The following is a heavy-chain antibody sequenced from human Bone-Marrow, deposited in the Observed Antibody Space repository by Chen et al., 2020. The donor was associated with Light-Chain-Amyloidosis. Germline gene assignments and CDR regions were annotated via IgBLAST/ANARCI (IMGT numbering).Heavy chain of an antibody. J-gene: IGHJ5*02. CDR2: INPNIGGT. CDR1: GYTFTGYY. Sequence: QVQLVQSGAEVKKPGASVKVSCKASGYTFTGYYMHWGRQAPGQGLEWMGWINPNIGGTTNAKRFPGRVPMTRDTSISTAYMELSRLRSDEPAVYYCARVARPLGGWFDPWGQGTLVTVSS. CDR3: ARVARPLGGWFDP. V-gene: IGHV1-2*02. D-gene: IGHD3-10*01.